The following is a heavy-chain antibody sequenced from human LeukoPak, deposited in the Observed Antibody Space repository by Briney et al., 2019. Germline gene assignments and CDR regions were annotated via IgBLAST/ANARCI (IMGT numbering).Heavy chain of an antibody. D-gene: IGHD2-2*03. Sequence: GWSLRLSCAASGFSFDEHAMHWVRHAPGKGLEWVSGISWNSGSIGYADSVRGRFTISRDNTKNSLYLQMNSLRPEDTALYYCAKDMGTVVVPAAMGIDYWGQGTLVTVSS. J-gene: IGHJ4*02. V-gene: IGHV3-9*01. CDR2: ISWNSGSI. CDR3: AKDMGTVVVPAAMGIDY. CDR1: GFSFDEHA.